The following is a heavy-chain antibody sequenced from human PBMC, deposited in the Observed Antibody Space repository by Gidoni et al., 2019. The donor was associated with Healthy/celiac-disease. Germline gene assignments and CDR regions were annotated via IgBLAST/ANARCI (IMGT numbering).Heavy chain of an antibody. V-gene: IGHV4-39*01. Sequence: QMQLQASGTGLVKTSETLSLTCTGSGGSISTSSYYGGWIRQPPGNVLEWIGGSYYSGSTYYNLSLMSRVTISVGTSKNEFSLKLSSVTAAETAVYYCARQDVWGSYRYPIYFDYLGQGTLVPVSS. CDR1: GGSISTSSYY. D-gene: IGHD3-16*02. CDR2: SYYSGST. CDR3: ARQDVWGSYRYPIYFDY. J-gene: IGHJ4*02.